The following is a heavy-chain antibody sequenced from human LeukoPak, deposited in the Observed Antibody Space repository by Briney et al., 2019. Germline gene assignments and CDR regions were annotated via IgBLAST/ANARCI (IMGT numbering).Heavy chain of an antibody. V-gene: IGHV3-53*01. J-gene: IGHJ6*02. CDR1: GFTFSSYC. D-gene: IGHD6-19*01. CDR3: ARVLASGWSLDYYYGMDV. Sequence: GGSLRLSCAASGFTFSSYCMHWVRQAPGKGLEWVSVIYSDGTTYSADSVKGRFTISRDNSENTVFLQMSNLGAEDTAVYYCARVLASGWSLDYYYGMDVWGQGTTVTVSS. CDR2: IYSDGTT.